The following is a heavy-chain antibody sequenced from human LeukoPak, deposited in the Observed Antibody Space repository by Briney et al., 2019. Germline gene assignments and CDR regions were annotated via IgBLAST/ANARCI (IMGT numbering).Heavy chain of an antibody. CDR2: INSDGSWT. CDR1: GNYW. V-gene: IGHV3-74*01. J-gene: IGHJ4*02. D-gene: IGHD2/OR15-2a*01. CDR3: VSFYETY. Sequence: GGSLRLSCAASGNYWMHWVRQAPGKGLVWVSHINSDGSWTSYADSVKGRFTISKDNAKNTVCLQMNSLRAEDTAVYYCVSFYETYWGRGTLVTVSS.